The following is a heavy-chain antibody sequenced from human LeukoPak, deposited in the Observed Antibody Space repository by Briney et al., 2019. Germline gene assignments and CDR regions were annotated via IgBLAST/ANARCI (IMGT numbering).Heavy chain of an antibody. D-gene: IGHD6-19*01. Sequence: GGSLRLSCAGSGFIFNNYAMHWVRQPPGKGLEWASGISWNSGSIDYADSVKGRFTISRDNAKNSLYLQMNSLRVEDTAFYYCAKDNRRHYTSGPNPDSLHWGQGALVTVSS. CDR2: ISWNSGSI. V-gene: IGHV3-9*01. CDR3: AKDNRRHYTSGPNPDSLH. CDR1: GFIFNNYA. J-gene: IGHJ4*02.